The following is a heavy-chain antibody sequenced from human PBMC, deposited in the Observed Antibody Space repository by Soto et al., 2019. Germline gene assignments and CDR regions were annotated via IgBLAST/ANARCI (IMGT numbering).Heavy chain of an antibody. Sequence: ASVKVSCKASGYTFTSYDINWVRQTAGQGLEWMGWMSPKTANTGYAQKFQGRVTMTRSTSISTAYMELSSLTSEDTAVYYCTGGPPTWGFYSRGQEAPVPISS. V-gene: IGHV1-8*01. CDR3: TGGPPTWGFYS. D-gene: IGHD7-27*01. CDR2: MSPKTANT. J-gene: IGHJ4*01. CDR1: GYTFTSYD.